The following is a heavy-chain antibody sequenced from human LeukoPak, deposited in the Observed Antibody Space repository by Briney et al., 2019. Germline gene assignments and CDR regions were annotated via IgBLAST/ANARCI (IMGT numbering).Heavy chain of an antibody. D-gene: IGHD3-10*01. CDR2: ISAYNGNT. J-gene: IGHJ4*02. CDR3: ARAERGILWFGELLF. V-gene: IGHV1-18*01. CDR1: GYTFTSYG. Sequence: ASVKVSCKASGYTFTSYGISWVRQAPGQGLEWMGWISAYNGNTNYAQKLQGRVTMTTDTSTSTAYMELRSLRSDDTAVYYCARAERGILWFGELLFWGQGTLVTVSS.